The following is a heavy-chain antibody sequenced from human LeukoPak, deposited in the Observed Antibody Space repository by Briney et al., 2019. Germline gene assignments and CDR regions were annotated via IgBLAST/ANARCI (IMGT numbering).Heavy chain of an antibody. Sequence: PETLSLTCTVSGGSISSYYWSWIRQPPGKGLEWIGYIYYSGSTNYNPSLKSRVTISVDTSKNQFSLKLSSVTAADTAVYYCARGSGYSYVDFDYWGQGTLVTVSS. V-gene: IGHV4-59*12. CDR1: GGSISSYY. J-gene: IGHJ4*02. CDR2: IYYSGST. D-gene: IGHD5-18*01. CDR3: ARGSGYSYVDFDY.